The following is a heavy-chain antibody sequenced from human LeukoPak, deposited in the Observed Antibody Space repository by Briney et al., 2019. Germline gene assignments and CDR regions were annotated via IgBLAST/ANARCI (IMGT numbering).Heavy chain of an antibody. J-gene: IGHJ5*02. Sequence: ASVKVSCKASGYTFTSYDINWVRQATGQGLEWMGWMNPNSGNTGYAQKFQGRVTMTRNTSISTAYMELSSLRSDDTAVYCCARVKGLWRTDKDPWGQGTLVTVSS. CDR1: GYTFTSYD. V-gene: IGHV1-8*01. CDR3: ARVKGLWRTDKDP. D-gene: IGHD5-18*01. CDR2: MNPNSGNT.